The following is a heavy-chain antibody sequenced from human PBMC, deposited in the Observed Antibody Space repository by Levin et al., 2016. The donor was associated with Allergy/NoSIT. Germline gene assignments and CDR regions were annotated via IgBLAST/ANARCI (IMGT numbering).Heavy chain of an antibody. Sequence: GGSLRLSCAASGFTFSSNWMSWVRQAPGMGLEWVANIKQDGSERYYVDSVKGRFTISRDNAKNSLYLQMNSLRAEDTAVYYCATSLFEWCLIDNWGQGTLVTVSS. V-gene: IGHV3-7*01. CDR1: GFTFSSNW. D-gene: IGHD3-3*01. CDR3: ATSLFEWCLIDN. CDR2: IKQDGSER. J-gene: IGHJ4*02.